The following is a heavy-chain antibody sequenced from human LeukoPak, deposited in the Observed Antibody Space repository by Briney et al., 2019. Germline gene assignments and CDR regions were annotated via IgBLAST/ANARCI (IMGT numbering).Heavy chain of an antibody. Sequence: ASVKVSCKASGYTFTSYYTHWVRQAPGQGLEWMGIINPSGGSTSYAQKFQGRVTMTRDTSTSTVYMELSSLRSEDTALYYCARMGGASTTVKEWGGYYFDYWGQGTLVTVSS. CDR3: ARMGGASTTVKEWGGYYFDY. D-gene: IGHD4-17*01. J-gene: IGHJ4*02. CDR2: INPSGGST. CDR1: GYTFTSYY. V-gene: IGHV1-46*01.